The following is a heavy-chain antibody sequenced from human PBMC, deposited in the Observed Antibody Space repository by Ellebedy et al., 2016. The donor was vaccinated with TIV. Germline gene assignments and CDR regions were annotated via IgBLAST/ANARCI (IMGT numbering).Heavy chain of an antibody. D-gene: IGHD2-2*01. Sequence: GESLKISCKGSEYIFANYWIAWVRQMPGKGLEWMGIIYPGDSDTRYSPSFQGQVSISADKSISTAYLQWSSLKASDTAMYYCARRQYCSSTSCYVGVYAMDVWGQGTSVTVSS. CDR3: ARRQYCSSTSCYVGVYAMDV. CDR1: EYIFANYW. CDR2: IYPGDSDT. J-gene: IGHJ6*02. V-gene: IGHV5-51*01.